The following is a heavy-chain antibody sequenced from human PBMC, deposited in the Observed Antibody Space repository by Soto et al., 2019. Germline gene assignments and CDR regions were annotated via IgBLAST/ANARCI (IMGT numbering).Heavy chain of an antibody. CDR3: ARHVSDIVVVPAALDFDY. V-gene: IGHV5-10-1*01. J-gene: IGHJ4*02. Sequence: TNYSPSFQGHVTISADKSISTAYLQWSSLKASDTAMYYCARHVSDIVVVPAALDFDYWGQGTLATVSS. D-gene: IGHD2-2*01. CDR2: T.